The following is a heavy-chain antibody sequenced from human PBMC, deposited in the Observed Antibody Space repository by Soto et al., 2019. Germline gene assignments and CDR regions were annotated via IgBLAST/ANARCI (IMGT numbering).Heavy chain of an antibody. J-gene: IGHJ4*02. CDR2: ISSSSSTI. Sequence: EVQLVESGGGLVQPGGSLRLSCAASGFTFSSYSMNWVRQAPGKGLEWVSYISSSSSTIYYADSVKGRFTISRDNAKNSLYLQMNGLRAEDTAVYYCARGDGVVTAAYYFDYWGQGTLVIVSS. CDR1: GFTFSSYS. CDR3: ARGDGVVTAAYYFDY. D-gene: IGHD2-21*02. V-gene: IGHV3-48*01.